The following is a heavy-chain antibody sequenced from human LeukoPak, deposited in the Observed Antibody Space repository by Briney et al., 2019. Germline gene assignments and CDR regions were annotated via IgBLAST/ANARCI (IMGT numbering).Heavy chain of an antibody. CDR1: GGSFSGYY. J-gene: IGHJ4*02. D-gene: IGHD3-10*01. CDR2: INHSGST. V-gene: IGHV4-34*01. Sequence: PSETLSLTCAVYGGSFSGYYWSWIRQPPGKGLEWIGEINHSGSTNYNPSLKSRVTISVDTSKNQFSLKLSSVTAADTAVYYCASSGSGSSLFDYWGQGTLVTVSS. CDR3: ASSGSGSSLFDY.